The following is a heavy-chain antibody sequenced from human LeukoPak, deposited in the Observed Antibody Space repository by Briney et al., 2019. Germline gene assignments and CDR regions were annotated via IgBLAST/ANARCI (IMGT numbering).Heavy chain of an antibody. Sequence: GGSLRLSCAASGFTFSSYGMHWVRQAPGKGLEWVAVISYDGSNKYYADSVKGRFTISRDKSKNTLYLQMNSLRAEDTAVYYCAKDLLGGDSGSYYEVGELGMDVWGQGTTVTVSS. CDR2: ISYDGSNK. CDR1: GFTFSSYG. CDR3: AKDLLGGDSGSYYEVGELGMDV. J-gene: IGHJ6*02. V-gene: IGHV3-30*18. D-gene: IGHD1-26*01.